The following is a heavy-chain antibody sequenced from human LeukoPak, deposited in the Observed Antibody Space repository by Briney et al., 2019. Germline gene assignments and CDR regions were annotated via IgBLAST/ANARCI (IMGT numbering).Heavy chain of an antibody. Sequence: SETLSLTCTISGDSINSYHWSWLRQPPGSKLEWIGYFYYSGVTNYNPSLKSRVTMSLDTSKKQFSLKLNSVTAADTAVYYCARLGDPDPQEARFDPWGQGTLVTVSS. CDR2: FYYSGVT. V-gene: IGHV4-59*01. CDR3: ARLGDPDPQEARFDP. J-gene: IGHJ5*02. CDR1: GDSINSYH.